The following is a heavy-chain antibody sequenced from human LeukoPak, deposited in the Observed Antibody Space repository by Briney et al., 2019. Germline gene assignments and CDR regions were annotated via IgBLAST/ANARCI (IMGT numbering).Heavy chain of an antibody. D-gene: IGHD3-22*01. V-gene: IGHV3-7*01. Sequence: PGGSLRLSCAASGFTLSSYGMHWVRQAPGKGLEWVANIKQDGSEKYYVDSVKGRFTISRDNAKNSLYLQMNSLRAEDTAVYYCARDSSGDSSGYLYYYYYCGMDVWGQGTTVTVSS. J-gene: IGHJ6*02. CDR1: GFTLSSYG. CDR3: ARDSSGDSSGYLYYYYYCGMDV. CDR2: IKQDGSEK.